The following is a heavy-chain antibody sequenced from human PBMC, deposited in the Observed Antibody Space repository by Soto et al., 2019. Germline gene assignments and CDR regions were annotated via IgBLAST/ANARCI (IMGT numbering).Heavy chain of an antibody. CDR1: GFTFSDYG. CDR3: AKNHQRAPSRDGYNLIDY. V-gene: IGHV3-30*18. CDR2: ISYEGSNK. Sequence: GGSLRLSCAAYGFTFSDYGMHWVRQAPGKGLEWVAVISYEGSNKYYGDSVKGRFTISRDNSNNTLFLQMNSLRTEDTAFYYCAKNHQRAPSRDGYNLIDYWGQGTLVTVSS. J-gene: IGHJ4*02. D-gene: IGHD5-12*01.